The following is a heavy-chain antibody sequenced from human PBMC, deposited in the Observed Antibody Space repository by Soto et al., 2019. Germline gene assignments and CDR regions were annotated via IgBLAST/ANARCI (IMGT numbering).Heavy chain of an antibody. D-gene: IGHD2-2*01. CDR1: GGSISSSNW. CDR2: IYHSGST. CDR3: ASSRCISTTCYFDY. Sequence: PSETLSLTCAASGGSISSSNWWSWVRQPPGKGLEWIGEIYHSGSTNYNPSLKSRVTVSVDKSKNQFSLKLSSVTAADTAVYYCASSRCISTTCYFDYWGQGTLVTVSS. J-gene: IGHJ4*02. V-gene: IGHV4-4*02.